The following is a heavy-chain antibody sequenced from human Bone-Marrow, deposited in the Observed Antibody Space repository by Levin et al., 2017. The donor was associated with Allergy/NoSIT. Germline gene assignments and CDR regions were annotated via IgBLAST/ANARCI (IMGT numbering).Heavy chain of an antibody. J-gene: IGHJ3*02. V-gene: IGHV3-23*01. CDR3: AKGLAGTRSFDI. CDR2: ISGSGGST. D-gene: IGHD6-13*01. CDR1: GFTFSSYA. Sequence: SCAASGFTFSSYAMSWVRQAPGKGLEWVSAISGSGGSTYYADSVKGRFTISRDNSKNTLYLQMNSLRAEDTAVYYCAKGLAGTRSFDIWGQGTMVTVSS.